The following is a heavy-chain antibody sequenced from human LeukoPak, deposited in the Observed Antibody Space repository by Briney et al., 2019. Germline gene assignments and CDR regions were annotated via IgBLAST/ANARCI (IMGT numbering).Heavy chain of an antibody. CDR3: ASGRGSYSPDY. CDR2: LSSSGNA. CDR1: GFSFSDHE. V-gene: IGHV3-48*03. D-gene: IGHD1-26*01. Sequence: GGSLRLSCAASGFSFSDHEMNWVRQAPGKGLEWISYLSSSGNAYYADSVRGRFTISRDNSKNSLYLQMTSLRADDTAVYYCASGRGSYSPDYWGQGTLVTVSS. J-gene: IGHJ4*02.